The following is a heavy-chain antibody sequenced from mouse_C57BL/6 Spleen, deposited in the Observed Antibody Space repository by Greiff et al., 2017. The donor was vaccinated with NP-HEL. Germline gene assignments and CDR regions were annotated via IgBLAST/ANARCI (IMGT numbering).Heavy chain of an antibody. Sequence: KLMESGGGLVKPGGSLKLSCAASGFTFSSYAMSWVRQTPEKRLEWVATISDGGSYTYYPDNVKGRFTISRDNAKNNLYLQMGHLKSEDTAMYYCARVWYWYFDVWGTGTTVTVSS. J-gene: IGHJ1*03. V-gene: IGHV5-4*03. D-gene: IGHD2-10*02. CDR2: ISDGGSYT. CDR3: ARVWYWYFDV. CDR1: GFTFSSYA.